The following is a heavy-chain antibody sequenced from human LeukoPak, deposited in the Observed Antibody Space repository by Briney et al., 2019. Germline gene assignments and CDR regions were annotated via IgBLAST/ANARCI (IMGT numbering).Heavy chain of an antibody. J-gene: IGHJ4*02. D-gene: IGHD4-17*01. CDR2: IIPIFGTA. CDR3: ARDMDDYGFDY. CDR1: GYTFTGYY. V-gene: IGHV1-69*13. Sequence: GASVKVSCKASGYTFTGYYMHWVRQAPGQGLEWMGGIIPIFGTANYAQKFQGRVTITADESTSTAYMELSSLRSEDTAVYYCARDMDDYGFDYWGKGTLVTVSS.